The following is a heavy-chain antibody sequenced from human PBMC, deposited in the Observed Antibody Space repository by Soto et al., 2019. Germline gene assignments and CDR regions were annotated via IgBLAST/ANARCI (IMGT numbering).Heavy chain of an antibody. J-gene: IGHJ6*02. V-gene: IGHV3-9*01. CDR2: ISWNSGSI. Sequence: EVQLVESGGGLVQPGRSLRLSCAASGFTFDDYAMHWVQQAPGKGLEWVSGISWNSGSIGYADSVKGRFTISRDNAKNSLYLQMNSLRAEDTALYYCAKDMTYSYGVYYYYGMDVWGQGTTVTVSS. CDR3: AKDMTYSYGVYYYYGMDV. CDR1: GFTFDDYA. D-gene: IGHD5-18*01.